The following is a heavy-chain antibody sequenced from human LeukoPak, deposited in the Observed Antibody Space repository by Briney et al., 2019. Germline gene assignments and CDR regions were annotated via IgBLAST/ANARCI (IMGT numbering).Heavy chain of an antibody. J-gene: IGHJ6*03. CDR1: GYTFTKYG. D-gene: IGHD2-21*02. CDR2: INSDNGDT. CDR3: ARDLLLTAKDSYYYMDV. V-gene: IGHV1-18*01. Sequence: GASVKVSCKASGYTFTKYGLSWVRQAPGQGLEWIGWINSDNGDTNYAQNLQGRVTLTTDTSTSTTYMELRSLRSDDTAVYFCARDLLLTAKDSYYYMDVWGKGTTVTVSS.